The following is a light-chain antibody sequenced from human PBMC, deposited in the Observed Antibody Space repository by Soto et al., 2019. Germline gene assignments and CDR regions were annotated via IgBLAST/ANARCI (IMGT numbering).Light chain of an antibody. Sequence: QSALTQPASVSGSPGQSITISCTETNSDLADYNYVSWYQQHPGKAPKLMIYEVSNRPSGVSSRFSGSKSGNTASLTISGLQAEDEADYYCSSYAPRSTLVLFGGGTKLTVL. CDR2: EVS. J-gene: IGLJ2*01. CDR1: NSDLADYNY. CDR3: SSYAPRSTLVL. V-gene: IGLV2-14*01.